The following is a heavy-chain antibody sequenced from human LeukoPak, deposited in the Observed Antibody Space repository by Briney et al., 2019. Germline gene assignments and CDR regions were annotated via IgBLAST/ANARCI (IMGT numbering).Heavy chain of an antibody. D-gene: IGHD6-13*01. V-gene: IGHV1-2*02. CDR3: AVSGYSSSWPTEDFDY. J-gene: IGHJ4*02. CDR2: INPNSGGT. Sequence: ATVKVSCKASGYTFTGYYMHWVRQAPGQGLEWVGWINPNSGGTNYAQKFQGRVTMTRDTSISTAYMELSRLRSDDTAVYYCAVSGYSSSWPTEDFDYWGQGTLITVSS. CDR1: GYTFTGYY.